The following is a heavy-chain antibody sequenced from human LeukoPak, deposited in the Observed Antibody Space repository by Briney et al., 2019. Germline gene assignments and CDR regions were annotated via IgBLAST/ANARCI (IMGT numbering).Heavy chain of an antibody. J-gene: IGHJ5*02. CDR2: IYTSGST. Sequence: PSETLSLTCTGSGGSISSYYWSWIRQPAGKGLEWIGRIYTSGSTNYNPSLKSRVTMSVDTSKNQFSLKLRSVTAADTAVYYCARANHITIFGANWFDPWGQGTLVTVSS. CDR3: ARANHITIFGANWFDP. V-gene: IGHV4-4*07. D-gene: IGHD3-3*01. CDR1: GGSISSYY.